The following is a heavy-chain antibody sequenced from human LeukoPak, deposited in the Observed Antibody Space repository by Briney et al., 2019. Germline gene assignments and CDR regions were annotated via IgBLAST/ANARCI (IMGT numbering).Heavy chain of an antibody. Sequence: GRSLRLSCAASGFTFSSYGMHWVRQAPGKGLEWVAVIWYDGSNKYYADSVKGRFTISRDNSKNTLYLQMNSLRAEDTAVYYCARAADYGDYVFYFDYWGQGTLVTVSS. CDR2: IWYDGSNK. V-gene: IGHV3-33*01. J-gene: IGHJ4*02. CDR3: ARAADYGDYVFYFDY. D-gene: IGHD4-17*01. CDR1: GFTFSSYG.